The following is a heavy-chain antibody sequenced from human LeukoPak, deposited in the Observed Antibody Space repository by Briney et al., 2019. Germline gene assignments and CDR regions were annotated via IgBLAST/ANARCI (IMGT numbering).Heavy chain of an antibody. Sequence: PGGSLRLSCAASGFNFSSYWMHWVRQAPGKGLVWVSRIKSDGSTTSYADSVKGRFTISRDNAKNTLYLQMNSLRVEDTAVYYCARALSGGSLLGYYYYMDVWGKGTTVTVSS. CDR3: ARALSGGSLLGYYYYMDV. CDR1: GFNFSSYW. V-gene: IGHV3-74*01. D-gene: IGHD2-15*01. J-gene: IGHJ6*03. CDR2: IKSDGSTT.